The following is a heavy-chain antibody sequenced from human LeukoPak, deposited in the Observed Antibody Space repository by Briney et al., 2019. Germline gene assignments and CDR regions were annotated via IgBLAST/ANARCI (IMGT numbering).Heavy chain of an antibody. CDR1: GGSFSGYY. D-gene: IGHD4-23*01. V-gene: IGHV4-34*01. CDR3: ARDGLNYGGLKPLGY. J-gene: IGHJ4*02. CDR2: INHSGST. Sequence: KPSETLSLTCAVHGGSFSGYYWSWIRQPPEKGLEWIGEINHSGSTNYNPSLKSRVTISVDTSKNQFSLKLSSVTAADTAVYYCARDGLNYGGLKPLGYWGQGTLVTVSS.